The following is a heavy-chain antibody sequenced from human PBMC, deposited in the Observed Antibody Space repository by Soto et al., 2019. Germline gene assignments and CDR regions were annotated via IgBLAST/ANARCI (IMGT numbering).Heavy chain of an antibody. V-gene: IGHV1-69*02. D-gene: IGHD3-10*01. Sequence: QVQLVQSGAEVKRPGSSVKVSCKASGDTFNFYSINWVRQAPGLVLEWMGRVNPIVSMSNYAQKFQGRVTMTADKSTSTAYRELSSLRSEDTAIYYCASSYGSGYRAFDYWGQGALVTVSS. CDR2: VNPIVSMS. J-gene: IGHJ4*02. CDR3: ASSYGSGYRAFDY. CDR1: GDTFNFYS.